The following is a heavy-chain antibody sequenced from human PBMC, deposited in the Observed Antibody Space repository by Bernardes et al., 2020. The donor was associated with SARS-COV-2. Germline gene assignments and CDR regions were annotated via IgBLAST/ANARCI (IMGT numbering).Heavy chain of an antibody. CDR2: IYISDTT. CDR3: ARGWSMDV. CDR1: GFAVSDNY. V-gene: IGHV3-53*01. J-gene: IGHJ6*02. Sequence: GGSLRLSCAASGFAVSDNYMSWVRQAPGKGLEWVSTIYISDTTHYADSVKGRFTISRDNLRNTLYLQMNSLRGEDTALYYCARGWSMDVWGQGTTVTVSS.